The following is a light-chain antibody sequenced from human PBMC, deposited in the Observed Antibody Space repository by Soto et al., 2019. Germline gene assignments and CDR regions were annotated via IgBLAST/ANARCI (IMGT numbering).Light chain of an antibody. V-gene: IGKV1-5*03. CDR3: QQYDVYST. Sequence: DIQMTQSPSSLSASVGGTVTITCRASRSISSWLAWYQQKPGIAPKLLIYKASTLQSGVPSRFSGSGYGTEFTLTISRLQPEDSATYYCQQYDVYSTFGQGTKVDI. CDR2: KAS. J-gene: IGKJ1*01. CDR1: RSISSW.